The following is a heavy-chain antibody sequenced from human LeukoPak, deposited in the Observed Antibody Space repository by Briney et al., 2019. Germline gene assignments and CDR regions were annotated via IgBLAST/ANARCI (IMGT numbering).Heavy chain of an antibody. V-gene: IGHV3-23*01. J-gene: IGHJ4*02. CDR2: ISGGGGST. CDR3: AKGVYSGTYYSDY. CDR1: GFTFSSYA. D-gene: IGHD1-26*01. Sequence: PGGSLRLSCAASGFTFSSYAMSWVRQAPGKGLEWVSAISGGGGSTFYADSVKGRFTISRDNSKNTLYLQMNSLRAEDTAVYYCAKGVYSGTYYSDYWGQGTLVTVSS.